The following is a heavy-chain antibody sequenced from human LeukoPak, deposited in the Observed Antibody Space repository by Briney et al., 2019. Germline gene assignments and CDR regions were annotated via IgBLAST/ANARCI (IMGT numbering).Heavy chain of an antibody. D-gene: IGHD3-10*01. CDR2: ISYDGSNK. CDR1: GFTFSSYG. CDR3: AKDSGYRTGDY. J-gene: IGHJ4*02. V-gene: IGHV3-30*18. Sequence: PGRSLRLSCAASGFTFSSYGMHWVRQAPGKGLEWVAVISYDGSNKYYADSVKGRFTISRDNSKNTLYLQMNSLRAEDTAVYYCAKDSGYRTGDYWGQGTLATVSS.